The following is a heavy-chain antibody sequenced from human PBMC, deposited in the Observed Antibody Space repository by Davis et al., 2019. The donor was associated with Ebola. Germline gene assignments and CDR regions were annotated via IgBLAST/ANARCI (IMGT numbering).Heavy chain of an antibody. J-gene: IGHJ3*02. D-gene: IGHD3-16*01. CDR2: IYYSGTT. CDR3: AREAGGGAFDI. CDR1: GGSIISSSSY. V-gene: IGHV4-39*07. Sequence: SETLSLTCTVSGGSIISSSSYWGWIRQPPRKGLEWIGSIYYSGTTHYNPSLKSRVIISRDTSKNQFSLKLSSVTAADTAVYYCAREAGGGAFDIWGQGTMITVSS.